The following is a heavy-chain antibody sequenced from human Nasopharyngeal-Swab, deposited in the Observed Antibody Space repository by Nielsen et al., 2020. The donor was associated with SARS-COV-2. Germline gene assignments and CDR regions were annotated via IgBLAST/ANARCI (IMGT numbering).Heavy chain of an antibody. D-gene: IGHD3-22*01. CDR2: IWYDGSNK. CDR3: AREMYYYDSSGYYPSAFDI. V-gene: IGHV3-33*01. J-gene: IGHJ3*02. CDR1: GFTFSSYG. Sequence: LKISCAASGFTFSSYGMHWVRQAPGKGLEWVAVIWYDGSNKYYADSVKGRFTISRDNSKNTLYLQMNSLRAEDTAVYYCAREMYYYDSSGYYPSAFDIWGQGTMVTVSS.